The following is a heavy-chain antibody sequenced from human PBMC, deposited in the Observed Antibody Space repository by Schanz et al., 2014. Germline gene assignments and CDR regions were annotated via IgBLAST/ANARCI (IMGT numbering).Heavy chain of an antibody. V-gene: IGHV3-21*01. CDR3: ARKMKLGVYGGRGHDSLDI. J-gene: IGHJ3*02. Sequence: EVQLMESGGGLVKPGGSLRLSCVASGFAFSSFAMTWVRQAPGRGLEWVSSISTSGTYMYIADSLKGRLTISRDDAKKSMYLQMNKLRAEDTAVDYCARKMKLGVYGGRGHDSLDIWGQGTMVTVSS. D-gene: IGHD2-15*01. CDR2: ISTSGTYM. CDR1: GFAFSSFA.